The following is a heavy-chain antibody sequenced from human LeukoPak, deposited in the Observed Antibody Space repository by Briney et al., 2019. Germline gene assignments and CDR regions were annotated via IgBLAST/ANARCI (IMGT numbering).Heavy chain of an antibody. V-gene: IGHV3-23*01. Sequence: GGSLRLSCAASGFTFSSYAMSWVRQAPGKGLEWVSTFSGSGGNTYYADSVKGRFTISRDNSKNTLYLQMNSLRAEDTAVYYCAKEIYGDSTGGRFQHWGQGTLVTVSS. CDR3: AKEIYGDSTGGRFQH. D-gene: IGHD4-17*01. CDR1: GFTFSSYA. CDR2: FSGSGGNT. J-gene: IGHJ1*01.